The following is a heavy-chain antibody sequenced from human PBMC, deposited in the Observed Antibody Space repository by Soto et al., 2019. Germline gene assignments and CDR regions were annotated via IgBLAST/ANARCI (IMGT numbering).Heavy chain of an antibody. CDR1: GFTFSSYS. Sequence: GSLRLSCAASGFTFSSYSMNWVRQAPGKGLEWVSSISSSSSYIYYADSVKGRFTISRDNAKNSLYLQMNSLRAEDTAVYYCARFRSGSTLFDYWGQGTLVTVSS. D-gene: IGHD3-10*01. V-gene: IGHV3-21*01. J-gene: IGHJ4*02. CDR2: ISSSSSYI. CDR3: ARFRSGSTLFDY.